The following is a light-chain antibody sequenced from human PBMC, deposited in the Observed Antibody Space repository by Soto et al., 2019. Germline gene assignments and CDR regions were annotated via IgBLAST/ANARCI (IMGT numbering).Light chain of an antibody. CDR3: LQDYNYPLT. Sequence: AIQMTQSPSSLSASVGDRVTITCRASQDIEDDLGWYQQKPGKAPKLLIYAASSLQSGVPSRFSGSGSGTDFTLTISSLQPEDFATYYCLQDYNYPLTFGGGTNVEMK. J-gene: IGKJ4*01. CDR2: AAS. CDR1: QDIEDD. V-gene: IGKV1-6*02.